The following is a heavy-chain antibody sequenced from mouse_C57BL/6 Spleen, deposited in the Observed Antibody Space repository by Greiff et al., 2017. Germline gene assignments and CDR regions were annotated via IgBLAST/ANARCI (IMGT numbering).Heavy chain of an antibody. V-gene: IGHV1-50*01. Sequence: QVQLQQSGAELVKPGASVKLSCKASGYTFTSYWMQWVKQRPGQGLEWIGEIDPSDSYTNYNQKFKGKATLTVDTSSSTAYMQLSSLTSEDSAVYYCARSHYYGSSYGAWFAYWGQGTLVTVSA. CDR1: GYTFTSYW. CDR2: IDPSDSYT. J-gene: IGHJ3*01. D-gene: IGHD1-1*01. CDR3: ARSHYYGSSYGAWFAY.